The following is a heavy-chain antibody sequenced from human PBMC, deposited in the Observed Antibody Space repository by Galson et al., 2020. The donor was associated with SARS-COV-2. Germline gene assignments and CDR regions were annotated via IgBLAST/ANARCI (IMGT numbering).Heavy chain of an antibody. CDR3: VRDYYESRGFWLDVFDI. Sequence: ASVKVSCKASGYTFTDYGVSWVRQAPGQGLEWMGWISTYSGNTNYAQKFWGRVTMTTDTSTSTVYMELRSLRSDDTSAYYCVRDYYESRGFWLDVFDIWCQGTLVTVSS. J-gene: IGHJ3*02. CDR1: GYTFTDYG. CDR2: ISTYSGNT. V-gene: IGHV1-18*01. D-gene: IGHD3-22*01.